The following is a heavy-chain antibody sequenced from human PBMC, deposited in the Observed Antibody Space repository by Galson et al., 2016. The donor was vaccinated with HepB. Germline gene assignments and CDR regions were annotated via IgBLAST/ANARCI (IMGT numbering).Heavy chain of an antibody. CDR1: GFTFSSYS. V-gene: IGHV3-48*02. Sequence: SLRLSCAASGFTFSSYSMSWVRQAPGKGLEWVSYISSDSSSIFYTDSVQGRFTIFRDNAKNSLYLQMNSLREEDTAVYYCASVLSAYCGGDCSAVYGPWGQGTLVFVSS. J-gene: IGHJ5*02. CDR2: ISSDSSSI. D-gene: IGHD2-21*02. CDR3: ASVLSAYCGGDCSAVYGP.